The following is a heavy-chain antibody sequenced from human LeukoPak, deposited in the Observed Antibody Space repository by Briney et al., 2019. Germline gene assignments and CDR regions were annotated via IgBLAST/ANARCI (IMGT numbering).Heavy chain of an antibody. Sequence: PGRSLRLSCAASGFTFSSYAMHWVRQAPGKGLEWVAVISYDGSNKYYADSVKGRFTISRDNSKNTLYLQMNSLRTEDTAVYYCAKDTTAAYGFDYWGQGTLVTVSS. D-gene: IGHD6-13*01. V-gene: IGHV3-30*04. CDR1: GFTFSSYA. CDR3: AKDTTAAYGFDY. J-gene: IGHJ4*02. CDR2: ISYDGSNK.